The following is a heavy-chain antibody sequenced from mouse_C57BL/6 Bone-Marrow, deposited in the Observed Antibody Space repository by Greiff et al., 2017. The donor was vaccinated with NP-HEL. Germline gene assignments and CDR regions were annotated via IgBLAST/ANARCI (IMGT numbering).Heavy chain of an antibody. CDR2: IGPGSGST. CDR3: ARSDGTVYYYAMDY. Sequence: VQLQQSGAELVKPGASVKISCKASGYTFTDYYINWVKQRPGQGLEWIGKIGPGSGSTYYNEKFKGKATLTADKSSSTAYMQLSSLTSEDAAVYFCARSDGTVYYYAMDYWGQGTSVTVSS. V-gene: IGHV1-77*01. D-gene: IGHD1-1*01. CDR1: GYTFTDYY. J-gene: IGHJ4*01.